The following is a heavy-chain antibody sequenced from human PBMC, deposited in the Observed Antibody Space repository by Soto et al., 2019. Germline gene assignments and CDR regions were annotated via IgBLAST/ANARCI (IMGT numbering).Heavy chain of an antibody. D-gene: IGHD5-12*01. CDR3: GYGY. Sequence: EVQLVESGGGLIQPGGSLRLSCVVSGFTVSSSNYMSWVRHAPGKGLEWVSVIYPGGTTYYADSVKGRFTISRDNSKNTLYLQMNSLRAEDTAVYCHGYGYWGQGTLVTVSS. V-gene: IGHV3-53*01. CDR1: GFTVSSSNY. J-gene: IGHJ4*02. CDR2: IYPGGTT.